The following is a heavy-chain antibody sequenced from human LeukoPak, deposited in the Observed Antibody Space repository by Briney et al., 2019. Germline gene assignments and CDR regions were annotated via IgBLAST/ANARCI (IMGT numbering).Heavy chain of an antibody. CDR3: AELGITMIGGV. J-gene: IGHJ6*04. CDR2: ISSSGSTI. V-gene: IGHV3-48*03. Sequence: PGGSLRLSCAASAFTFSSYEMNWVRQAPGKGLEWVSYISSSGSTIYYADSVKGRFTISRDNAKNSLYLQMNSLRAVDTAVYYCAELGITMIGGVWGKGTTVTISS. CDR1: AFTFSSYE. D-gene: IGHD3-10*02.